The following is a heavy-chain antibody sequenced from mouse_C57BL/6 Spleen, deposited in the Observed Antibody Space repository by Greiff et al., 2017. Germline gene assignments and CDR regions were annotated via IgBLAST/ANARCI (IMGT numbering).Heavy chain of an antibody. CDR3: ARSMWTAQATPWFAY. CDR2: IDPSDSET. J-gene: IGHJ3*01. Sequence: QVQLKQPGAELVRPGSSVKLSCKASGYTFTSYWMHWVKQRPIQGLEWIGNIDPSDSETHYNQKFKDKATLTVDKSSSTAYMQLSSLTSEDSAVYYCARSMWTAQATPWFAYWGQGTLVTVSA. D-gene: IGHD3-2*02. V-gene: IGHV1-52*01. CDR1: GYTFTSYW.